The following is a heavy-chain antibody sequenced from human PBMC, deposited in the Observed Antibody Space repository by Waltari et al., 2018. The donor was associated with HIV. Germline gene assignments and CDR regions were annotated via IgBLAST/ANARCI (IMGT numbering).Heavy chain of an antibody. Sequence: QVQLVESGGGVVQPGGSLRLSCAASGFTFNTYGIHWVRQAPGKGLEWVKVIGNDGSAKFYADSVKGRCTISRDNSKNTMYLQMISLRAEDAAVYYCAREGYDYPNLYWHFDLWGRGTQVTVSS. CDR1: GFTFNTYG. J-gene: IGHJ2*01. D-gene: IGHD3-16*01. CDR2: IGNDGSAK. CDR3: AREGYDYPNLYWHFDL. V-gene: IGHV3-30*03.